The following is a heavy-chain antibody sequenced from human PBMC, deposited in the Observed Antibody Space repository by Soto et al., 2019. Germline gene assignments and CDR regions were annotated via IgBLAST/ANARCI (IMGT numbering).Heavy chain of an antibody. Sequence: GGSLRLSCAASGFTFSSYWMHWVRQAPGKGLVWVSRINSDGSSTSYADSVKGRFTISRDNAKTTLYLQMNSLRAEDTAVYYCARDGETDYDWLSYRTDYGLDVWGQGTTVTVSS. CDR3: ARDGETDYDWLSYRTDYGLDV. V-gene: IGHV3-74*01. CDR1: GFTFSSYW. J-gene: IGHJ6*02. D-gene: IGHD3-16*02. CDR2: INSDGSST.